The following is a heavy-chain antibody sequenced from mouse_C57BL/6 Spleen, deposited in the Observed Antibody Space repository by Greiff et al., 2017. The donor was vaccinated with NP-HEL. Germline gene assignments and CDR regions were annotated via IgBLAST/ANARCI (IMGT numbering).Heavy chain of an antibody. V-gene: IGHV14-4*01. CDR1: GFNIKDDY. J-gene: IGHJ4*01. Sequence: EVQLQQSGAELVRPGASVKLSCTASGFNIKDDYMHWVKQRPEQGLEWIGWIDPENGDTEYASKFQGKATITADTSSNTAYLQLSSLTSEDTAVYYCTYSGYYAMDYWGQGTSVTVSS. CDR2: IDPENGDT. CDR3: TYSGYYAMDY. D-gene: IGHD3-2*02.